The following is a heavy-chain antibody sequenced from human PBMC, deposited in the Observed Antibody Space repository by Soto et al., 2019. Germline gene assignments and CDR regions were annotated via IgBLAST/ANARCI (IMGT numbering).Heavy chain of an antibody. V-gene: IGHV3-23*01. J-gene: IGHJ4*02. Sequence: EVQLLESGGGLVQPGGSLRLSCAASGFTFSSYAMSWVRQAPGKGLEWVSAISGSGGSTYYADSVKGRFTISRDNSKNTLYLQMNSLRADDTAVYYCANALGVITIFGTDYWGQGTLVTVSS. CDR2: ISGSGGST. D-gene: IGHD3-3*01. CDR1: GFTFSSYA. CDR3: ANALGVITIFGTDY.